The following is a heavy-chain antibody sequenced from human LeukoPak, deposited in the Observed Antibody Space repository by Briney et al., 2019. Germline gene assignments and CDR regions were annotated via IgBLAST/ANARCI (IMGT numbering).Heavy chain of an antibody. V-gene: IGHV4-39*07. Sequence: SETLSLTCTVSGGSISNIIYYWGWIRQPPGEGLEWIGSIYHSGSTYFNPSLKSRVTISVDTSKNQFSLNLSSVTAADTAVYYCARVLRGWGNLIIPEIDYWGQGTLVTVSS. CDR2: IYHSGST. J-gene: IGHJ4*02. CDR1: GGSISNIIYY. CDR3: ARVLRGWGNLIIPEIDY. D-gene: IGHD3-16*01.